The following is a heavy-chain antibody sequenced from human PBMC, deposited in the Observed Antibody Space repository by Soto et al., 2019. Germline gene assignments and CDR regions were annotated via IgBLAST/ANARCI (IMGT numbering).Heavy chain of an antibody. V-gene: IGHV3-23*01. D-gene: IGHD3-3*01. CDR3: AKGHDFWTTYSYYYGMYV. Sequence: LGLSCAASGFSFSKYAINWVRQSPGKVLEWVSGISSSGGSTAYGDSVKGRFTISRDNSKNTLYLQMNSLRADDAAVYFCAKGHDFWTTYSYYYGMYVWGQGTTVTVSS. CDR1: GFSFSKYA. J-gene: IGHJ6*02. CDR2: ISSSGGST.